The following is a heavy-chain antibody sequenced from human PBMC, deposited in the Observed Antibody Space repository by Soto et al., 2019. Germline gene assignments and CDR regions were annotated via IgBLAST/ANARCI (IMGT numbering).Heavy chain of an antibody. Sequence: QVQLVESGGGVVQPGRSLRLSCAASGFTFSSYGMHWVRQAPGKGLEWVAVISYDGSNKFYADSVKGRFTISRDNSKNTLYLQRNSLRAEDTAVYYCAKDGLWFGEFADYYGMDVWGQGTTVTVSS. CDR2: ISYDGSNK. V-gene: IGHV3-30*18. D-gene: IGHD3-10*01. CDR3: AKDGLWFGEFADYYGMDV. J-gene: IGHJ6*02. CDR1: GFTFSSYG.